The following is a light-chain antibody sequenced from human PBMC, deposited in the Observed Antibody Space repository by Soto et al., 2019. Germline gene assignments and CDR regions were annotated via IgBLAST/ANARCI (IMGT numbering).Light chain of an antibody. V-gene: IGLV2-14*01. CDR1: SSDVGGYDY. CDR3: CSVASSSTYV. Sequence: QSALTQPASVSGSPGQSITISCTGTSSDVGGYDYVSWYQRHPGKAPELMIYDVVNRPSWVSNRFSGSKSGNTAPLTIAGLQAEDEADYYCCSVASSSTYVFGTGTKLTVL. CDR2: DVV. J-gene: IGLJ1*01.